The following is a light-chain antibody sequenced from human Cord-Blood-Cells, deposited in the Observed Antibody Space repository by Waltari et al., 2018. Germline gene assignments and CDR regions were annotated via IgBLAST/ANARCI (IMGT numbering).Light chain of an antibody. V-gene: IGKV3-20*01. CDR2: GAS. CDR3: QQYGSSPPYT. CDR1: QSVSSSY. Sequence: LTQPPGTLSLSPGERATPSCRASQSVSSSYVAWYQQKPGQAPRLLIYGASSRATGIPDRFSGSGSGTDFTLTNSRLEHEDFAVYYCQQYGSSPPYTFGQGTKLEIK. J-gene: IGKJ2*01.